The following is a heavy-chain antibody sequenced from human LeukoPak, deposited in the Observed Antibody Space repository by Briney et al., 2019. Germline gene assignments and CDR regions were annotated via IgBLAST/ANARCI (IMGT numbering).Heavy chain of an antibody. CDR3: ARTFGKIVVVITRAFDI. D-gene: IGHD3-22*01. CDR1: GFTFSSYS. V-gene: IGHV3-21*01. J-gene: IGHJ3*02. CDR2: ISSSSSYI. Sequence: GGSLRLSCAASGFTFSSYSMNWVRQAPGKGLEWVSSISSSSSYIYYADSVKGRFTISRDNAKNSLYLQMNSLRAEDTAVYYCARTFGKIVVVITRAFDIWGQGTMVTVSS.